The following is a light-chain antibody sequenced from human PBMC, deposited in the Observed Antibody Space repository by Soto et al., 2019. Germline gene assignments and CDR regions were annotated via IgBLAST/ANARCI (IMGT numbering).Light chain of an antibody. CDR2: DAS. J-gene: IGKJ5*01. CDR1: QSVRNK. V-gene: IGKV3D-15*01. Sequence: EIVMTQSPATLSVSPGGRATLSCRASQSVRNKLAWYQQKPGQAPRLLIYDASTRATGPPARFSGSGFATDFPLTISRLPSEDFAVYYRQQYAYPPFFGQGTRREIK. CDR3: QQYAYPPF.